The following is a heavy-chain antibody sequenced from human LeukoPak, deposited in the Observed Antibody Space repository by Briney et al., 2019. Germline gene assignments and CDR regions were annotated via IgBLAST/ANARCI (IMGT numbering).Heavy chain of an antibody. Sequence: ASVKVSCKASGYTFTTYGITWVRQAPGQGLEWMGWISTYNGKTDYTQKLQGRVTMTTDTSTSTAYMELRSLRSDDTALYYCARTYGEYDGSYWYFDLWGRGTLVTVSS. V-gene: IGHV1-18*01. D-gene: IGHD4-17*01. CDR3: ARTYGEYDGSYWYFDL. J-gene: IGHJ2*01. CDR2: ISTYNGKT. CDR1: GYTFTTYG.